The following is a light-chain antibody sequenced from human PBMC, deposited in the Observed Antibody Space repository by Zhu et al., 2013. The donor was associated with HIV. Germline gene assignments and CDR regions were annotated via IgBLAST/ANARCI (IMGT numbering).Light chain of an antibody. Sequence: DIVMTQSPATLSVSPGERATLSCRASQSISDNLAWYQQGRGRAPRLLIYGASTRATGIPDRFSGSGSGTNFTLTISRLEPEDFAVYYCQQYDNSPFTFGPGTKVDIK. CDR1: QSISDN. CDR3: QQYDNSPFT. CDR2: GAS. V-gene: IGKV3D-15*01. J-gene: IGKJ3*01.